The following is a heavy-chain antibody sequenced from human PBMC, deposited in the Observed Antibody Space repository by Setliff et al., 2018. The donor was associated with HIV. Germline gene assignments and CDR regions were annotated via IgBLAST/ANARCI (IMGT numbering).Heavy chain of an antibody. D-gene: IGHD3-10*01. J-gene: IGHJ6*02. Sequence: LRLSCAASGFTFRNYNFNWVRQAPGRGLEWVSLISIGSGAAIYYAESVQGRFTVSRDNSKNSLYLQMNSLRVEDTAVYYCARDYLYYNMYNGSPVYGMDVWGQGTTVTVSS. CDR1: GFTFRNYN. CDR2: ISIGSGAAI. CDR3: ARDYLYYNMYNGSPVYGMDV. V-gene: IGHV3-48*03.